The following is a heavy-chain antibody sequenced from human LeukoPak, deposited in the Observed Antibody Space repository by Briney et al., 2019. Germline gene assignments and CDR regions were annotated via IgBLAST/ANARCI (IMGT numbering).Heavy chain of an antibody. Sequence: SETLSLTCAVSGYSISRGYYWGWIRQPPGKGLEWIGSIYHSGSTYYNPSLKSRVTISVDTSKNQFSLKLSSVTAADTAVYYCARDAEQWLPLWYFDLWGRGTLVTVSS. V-gene: IGHV4-38-2*02. CDR1: GYSISRGYY. D-gene: IGHD6-19*01. CDR2: IYHSGST. J-gene: IGHJ2*01. CDR3: ARDAEQWLPLWYFDL.